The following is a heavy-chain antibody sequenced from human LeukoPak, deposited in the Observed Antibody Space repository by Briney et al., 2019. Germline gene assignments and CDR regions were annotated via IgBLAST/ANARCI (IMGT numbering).Heavy chain of an antibody. CDR2: ISGGGPVT. D-gene: IGHD6-19*01. V-gene: IGHV3-23*01. J-gene: IGHJ4*02. CDR1: GYTFSSYA. Sequence: PGGSLRLSCAASGYTFSSYAMSWVRQAPGKGLECVSAISGGGPVTYYTDSVKGRFTISRDNSKNTLYLEMNSLRAEDTAVYYCARRGSSGWYDYWGQGTLVTVSS. CDR3: ARRGSSGWYDY.